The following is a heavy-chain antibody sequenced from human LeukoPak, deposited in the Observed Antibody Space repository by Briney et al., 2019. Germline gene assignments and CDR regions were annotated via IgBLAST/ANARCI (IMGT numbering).Heavy chain of an antibody. D-gene: IGHD6-13*01. CDR2: ISSSSSYI. CDR3: ARTPSIVGYTSRELGHWYFDL. CDR1: GGSFSGYY. J-gene: IGHJ2*01. Sequence: ETLSLTCAVYGGSFSGYYWSWIRQPPGKGLEWVSSISSSSSYIYYADSVKGRFTISRDNAKNSLYLQMNSLRAEDTAVYYCARTPSIVGYTSRELGHWYFDLWGRGTPVTVSS. V-gene: IGHV3-21*01.